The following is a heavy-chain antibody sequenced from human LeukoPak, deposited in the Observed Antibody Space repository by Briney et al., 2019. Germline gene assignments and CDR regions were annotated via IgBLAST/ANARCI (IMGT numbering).Heavy chain of an antibody. CDR2: IRYDGSNK. J-gene: IGHJ4*02. Sequence: GGSLRLSCAASGFTFSSYGMHWVRQAPGKGLEWVAFIRYDGSNKYYADSVKGRFTISRDNSKNTLYLQMNSLRAEDTAVYYCAKILGRYCSGGSCTIWGQGTLVTVSS. V-gene: IGHV3-30*02. CDR1: GFTFSSYG. CDR3: AKILGRYCSGGSCTI. D-gene: IGHD2-15*01.